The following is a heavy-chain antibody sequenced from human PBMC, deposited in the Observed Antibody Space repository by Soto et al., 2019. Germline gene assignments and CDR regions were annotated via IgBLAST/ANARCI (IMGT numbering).Heavy chain of an antibody. Sequence: GGSLRLSCAASGFSFSRYSMNWVRQAPGKGLEWISYLSSSKTYIWYADSVKGRFTISRDNAKNSLSLQMNSLRDEDTAVYYCVRDSGWLFDIGGLGKMATLSS. D-gene: IGHD6-19*01. J-gene: IGHJ3*02. CDR3: VRDSGWLFDI. V-gene: IGHV3-48*02. CDR2: LSSSKTYI. CDR1: GFSFSRYS.